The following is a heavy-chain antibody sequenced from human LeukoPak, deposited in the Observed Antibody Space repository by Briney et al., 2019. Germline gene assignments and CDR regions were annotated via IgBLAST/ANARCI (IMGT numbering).Heavy chain of an antibody. D-gene: IGHD3-3*01. CDR1: GGSISSSSYY. J-gene: IGHJ4*02. V-gene: IGHV4-39*07. CDR2: IYYSGST. Sequence: SETLSLTCTVSGGSISSSSYYWGWIRQPPGKGLEWIGSIYYSGSTYYNPSLKSRVTISVDTSKNQFSLKLSSVTAADTAVYYCARAFDFWSGYSPYYFDYWGQGTLVTVSS. CDR3: ARAFDFWSGYSPYYFDY.